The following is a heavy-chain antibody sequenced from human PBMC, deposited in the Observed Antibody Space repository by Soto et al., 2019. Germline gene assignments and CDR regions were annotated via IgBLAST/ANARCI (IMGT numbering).Heavy chain of an antibody. D-gene: IGHD3-16*01. V-gene: IGHV3-23*01. CDR2: FSGSGGST. J-gene: IGHJ4*02. CDR3: AKDGSYYVFDY. Sequence: EVQLLESGGGLVQPGGSLRLSCAASGFTFSTYAMSWVRQAPGKGLEWVSSFSGSGGSTYYADSVKGRFTISRDNSKNTLYLRMDSLRAKDTAVYYCAKDGSYYVFDYGGQGTLVTVSS. CDR1: GFTFSTYA.